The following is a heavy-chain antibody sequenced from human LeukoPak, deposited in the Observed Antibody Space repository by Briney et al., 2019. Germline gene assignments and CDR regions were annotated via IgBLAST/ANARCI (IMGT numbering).Heavy chain of an antibody. D-gene: IGHD3-10*01. CDR2: ISSSGDTI. CDR1: GTIFRNYE. V-gene: IGHV3-48*03. Sequence: PGGSLRLSCAAPGTIFRNYEMNWVRQAPGKGLEWISYISSSGDTIYYADSVKGRFIISRDNPKNSLYLQMNSLRVEDTAVYYCATRPYGFLGPFDFWGQGTLVTVSS. CDR3: ATRPYGFLGPFDF. J-gene: IGHJ4*02.